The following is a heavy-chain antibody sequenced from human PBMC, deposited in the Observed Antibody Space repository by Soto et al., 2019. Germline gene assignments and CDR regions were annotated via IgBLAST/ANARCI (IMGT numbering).Heavy chain of an antibody. CDR3: ARVPYYYGSAKYYFDY. D-gene: IGHD3-10*01. V-gene: IGHV3-64*01. CDR1: GFTFSNYA. CDR2: ISSNGGSA. Sequence: PGGSLRLSCAASGFTFSNYAMHWVRQAPGRGLEYVSAISSNGGSAYYANSVKGRFTISRDNSKNTLYLQMGSLRAEDMAVYYCARVPYYYGSAKYYFDYWGQGTLVTVSS. J-gene: IGHJ4*02.